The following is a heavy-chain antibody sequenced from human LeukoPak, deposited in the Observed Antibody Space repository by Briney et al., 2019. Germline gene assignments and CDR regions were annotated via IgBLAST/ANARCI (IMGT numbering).Heavy chain of an antibody. CDR2: INSDGTTT. D-gene: IGHD5-18*01. Sequence: PGGSLRLSCAASGFTSNNYWMHWVRQAPGMGLVWVSHINSDGTTTRYADSVKGRFTISRDNAKNTLYLQMNSLRAEDTAVYYCATSGYSYGWYYFDFWGQGTLVTVSS. V-gene: IGHV3-74*01. J-gene: IGHJ4*02. CDR1: GFTSNNYW. CDR3: ATSGYSYGWYYFDF.